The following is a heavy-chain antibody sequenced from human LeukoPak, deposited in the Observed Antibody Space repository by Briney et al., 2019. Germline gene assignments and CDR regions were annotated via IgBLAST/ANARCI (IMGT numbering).Heavy chain of an antibody. V-gene: IGHV3-30*18. CDR1: GFIFSSYG. D-gene: IGHD5-24*01. J-gene: IGHJ4*02. CDR3: SKATPPRDGSNPDY. Sequence: GGSLRLSCAASGFIFSSYGMHWVRQAPGKGLEWVAVISYDGRNKYYADSVKGRFTISRDNSKNTLYLQMNSLRAEDTALYYCSKATPPRDGSNPDYWGQGTLVAVSS. CDR2: ISYDGRNK.